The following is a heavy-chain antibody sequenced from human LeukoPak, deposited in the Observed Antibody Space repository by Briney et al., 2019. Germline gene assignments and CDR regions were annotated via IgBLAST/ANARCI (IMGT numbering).Heavy chain of an antibody. J-gene: IGHJ4*02. CDR3: ARVFRVVRVFDY. CDR1: GFTFSSYE. CDR2: ISSSGSTI. D-gene: IGHD3-10*01. Sequence: GGSLRLSCAASGFTFSSYEMNWVRQAPGKGLEWVSYISSSGSTIYYADSVKGRFTIPRDNAKNSLYLQMNSLRAEDTAVYYCARVFRVVRVFDYWGQGTLVTVSS. V-gene: IGHV3-48*03.